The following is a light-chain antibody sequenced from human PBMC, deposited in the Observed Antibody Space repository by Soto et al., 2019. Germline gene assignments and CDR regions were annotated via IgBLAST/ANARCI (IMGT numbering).Light chain of an antibody. V-gene: IGLV2-23*01. CDR1: SSDVGSYKF. Sequence: QSVLTQAAAVSGSPGQSITISCTGTSSDVGSYKFVSWYQHRPGKAPKLMIYEGSKRPSGVSNRFSGSKSGNTASLTISGLQAEDEADYYCCSYAGRSTPYVFGTGTKVTVL. CDR3: CSYAGRSTPYV. CDR2: EGS. J-gene: IGLJ1*01.